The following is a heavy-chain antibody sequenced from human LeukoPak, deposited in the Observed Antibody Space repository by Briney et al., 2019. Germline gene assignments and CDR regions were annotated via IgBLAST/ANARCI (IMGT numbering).Heavy chain of an antibody. V-gene: IGHV4-31*03. CDR3: ARGYCSSTSCYGGGAFDP. CDR2: IYYSGST. J-gene: IGHJ5*02. CDR1: GGSISSGGYY. D-gene: IGHD2-2*01. Sequence: SQTLSLTCTVSGGSISSGGYYWSWIRQHPGKGLEWIGYIYYSGSTYYNPSLKSRVTISVDTSKNQFSLKLSSVTAADTVVYYCARGYCSSTSCYGGGAFDPWGQGTLVTVSS.